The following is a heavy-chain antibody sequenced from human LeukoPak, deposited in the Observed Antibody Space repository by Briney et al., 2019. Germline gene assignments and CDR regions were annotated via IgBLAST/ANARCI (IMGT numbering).Heavy chain of an antibody. J-gene: IGHJ6*02. D-gene: IGHD6-19*01. CDR3: PTDFPWGIAVAGTPMDV. CDR2: ISGSGGST. V-gene: IGHV3-23*01. CDR1: GFTFSSYA. Sequence: QSGGSLRLSCAASGFTFSSYAMRWVRQAPGKGLEWVSAISGSGGSTYYADSVKGRFTISRDNSKNPLYLQMNSLRAEDTAVYYCPTDFPWGIAVAGTPMDVWGQGTTVTVSS.